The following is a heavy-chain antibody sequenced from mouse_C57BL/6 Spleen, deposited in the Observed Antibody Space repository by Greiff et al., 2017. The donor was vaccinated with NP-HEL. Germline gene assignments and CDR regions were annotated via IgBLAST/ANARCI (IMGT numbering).Heavy chain of an antibody. CDR3: AKGDYHFDY. CDR1: GYTFTSYW. V-gene: IGHV1-7*01. J-gene: IGHJ2*01. Sequence: VQLQQSGAELAKPGASVKLSCKASGYTFTSYWMHWVKQRPGQGLEWIGYINPSSGYTKYNQKFKDKATLTAEKSSSTAYMQLSSLTYEDSAVYYCAKGDYHFDYWGQGTTLTVSS. D-gene: IGHD2-4*01. CDR2: INPSSGYT.